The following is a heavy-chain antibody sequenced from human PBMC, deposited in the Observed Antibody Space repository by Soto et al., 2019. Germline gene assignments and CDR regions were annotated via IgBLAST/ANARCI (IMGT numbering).Heavy chain of an antibody. CDR1: GDSISSYY. J-gene: IGHJ4*02. CDR2: LYYGRSA. V-gene: IGHV4-59*01. D-gene: IGHD3-22*01. Sequence: PSKTLCLTSAVSGDSISSYYFMWIRQPPGKGLESIGYLYYGRSANYNPSLKSRVTLSVDTSTNQCSLTLSSMTAADTVVFFCALPRMAVVFEYWGQGTLVIGS. CDR3: ALPRMAVVFEY.